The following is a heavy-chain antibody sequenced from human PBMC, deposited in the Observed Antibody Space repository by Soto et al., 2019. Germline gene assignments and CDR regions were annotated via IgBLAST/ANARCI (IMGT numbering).Heavy chain of an antibody. Sequence: SETLSLTCAVSGYSISSGYYWGWIRQPPGKGLEWIGSIYHSGSTYYNPSLKSRVTISVDTSKNQFSLKLSSVTAADTAVYYCASDGRWFGESHYYYGMDVLGQGTTVAVSS. D-gene: IGHD3-10*01. V-gene: IGHV4-38-2*01. J-gene: IGHJ6*02. CDR1: GYSISSGYY. CDR3: ASDGRWFGESHYYYGMDV. CDR2: IYHSGST.